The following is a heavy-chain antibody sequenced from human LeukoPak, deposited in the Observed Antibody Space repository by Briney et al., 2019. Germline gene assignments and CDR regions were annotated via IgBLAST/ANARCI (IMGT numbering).Heavy chain of an antibody. CDR1: GYTFTSYY. Sequence: GASVKGSCKASGYTFTSYYMHWVRQAPGQGLEWMGIINPSGGSTSYAQKFQGRVTMTRDMSTSTVYMELSSLRSEDTAVYYCARAPMTTVTAGAFDIWGQGTMVTVSS. CDR2: INPSGGST. V-gene: IGHV1-46*01. D-gene: IGHD4-17*01. J-gene: IGHJ3*02. CDR3: ARAPMTTVTAGAFDI.